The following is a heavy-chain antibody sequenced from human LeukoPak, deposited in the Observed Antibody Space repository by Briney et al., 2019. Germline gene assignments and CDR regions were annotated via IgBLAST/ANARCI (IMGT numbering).Heavy chain of an antibody. CDR1: GFTFDDYA. CDR3: AKDQNYYGSGSYLDP. CDR2: ISWNSGSI. Sequence: GGSLRLSYAASGFTFDDYAMHWVRQAPGKGLEWVSGISWNSGSIGYADSVKGRFTISRDNAKNSLYLQMNSLRAEDTALYYCAKDQNYYGSGSYLDPWGQGTLVTVSS. J-gene: IGHJ5*02. D-gene: IGHD3-10*01. V-gene: IGHV3-9*01.